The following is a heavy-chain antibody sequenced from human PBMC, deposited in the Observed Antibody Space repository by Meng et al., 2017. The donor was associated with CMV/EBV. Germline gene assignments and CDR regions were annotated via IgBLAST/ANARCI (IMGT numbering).Heavy chain of an antibody. CDR3: ARARGISAAGRFYYYGMDV. Sequence: SVTVSCQASVGTFSSYAIRWVRQAPGQGLEWMGGIIPIFGTANYAQKFQGRVTITTDESTSTAYMELSSLSSEDTAVYYCARARGISAAGRFYYYGMDVWGQGTTVTVSS. CDR1: VGTFSSYA. CDR2: IIPIFGTA. V-gene: IGHV1-69*05. D-gene: IGHD6-13*01. J-gene: IGHJ6*02.